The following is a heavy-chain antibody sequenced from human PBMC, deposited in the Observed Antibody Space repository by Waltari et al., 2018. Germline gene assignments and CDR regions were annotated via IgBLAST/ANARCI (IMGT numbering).Heavy chain of an antibody. CDR1: GFTVSSNY. J-gene: IGHJ6*02. Sequence: EVQLVESGGGLVQPGGSLRLSCAASGFTVSSNYMSWVRQAPGKGLEWVSVSYSGGSTYYADSVKGRFTISRDNSKNTLYLQMNSLRAEDTAVYYCARDHLGTTPYYYGMDVWGQGTTVTVSS. CDR2: SYSGGST. V-gene: IGHV3-66*02. D-gene: IGHD1-7*01. CDR3: ARDHLGTTPYYYGMDV.